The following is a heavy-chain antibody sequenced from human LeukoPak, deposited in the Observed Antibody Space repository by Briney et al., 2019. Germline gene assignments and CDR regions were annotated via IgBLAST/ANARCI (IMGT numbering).Heavy chain of an antibody. CDR3: ARQGGSSSPYYYYYMDV. Sequence: PSETLSLTCAVSGYSISSGYYWGWFRQPPGKGLEWIGCMYHSGSTYYNPSLKSRVTISVDTSKNQFSLKLSSVTAADTAVYYCARQGGSSSPYYYYYMDVWGKVTTVTVAS. D-gene: IGHD6-13*01. CDR1: GYSISSGYY. V-gene: IGHV4-38-2*01. CDR2: MYHSGST. J-gene: IGHJ6*03.